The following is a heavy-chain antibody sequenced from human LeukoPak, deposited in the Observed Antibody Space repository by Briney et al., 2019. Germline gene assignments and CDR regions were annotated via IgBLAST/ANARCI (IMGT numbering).Heavy chain of an antibody. D-gene: IGHD5-18*01. J-gene: IGHJ4*02. CDR1: GFTFSNYA. CDR3: ARDPQLRGYSYGWGCDFYY. CDR2: ISYNGGNK. Sequence: GGSLRLSCAASGFTFSNYAMHWVRQAPGKGLEWVAGISYNGGNKYYADSVKGRFTISRDNSKNTLYLQMNSLRAEDTAVYYFARDPQLRGYSYGWGCDFYYCGRGTLVTVSS. V-gene: IGHV3-30*04.